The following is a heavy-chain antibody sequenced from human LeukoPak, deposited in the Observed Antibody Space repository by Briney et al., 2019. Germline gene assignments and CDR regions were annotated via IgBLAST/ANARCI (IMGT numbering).Heavy chain of an antibody. Sequence: PGGSLRLSCAASGFTFSSYAMHWVRQAPGKGLEYVSAISSNGGSTYYANSVKGRFTISRDNSKNTLYLQMGSLRAEDMAVYHCARARYSSVGFDYWGQGTLVTVSS. D-gene: IGHD6-19*01. CDR1: GFTFSSYA. J-gene: IGHJ4*02. CDR3: ARARYSSVGFDY. V-gene: IGHV3-64*01. CDR2: ISSNGGST.